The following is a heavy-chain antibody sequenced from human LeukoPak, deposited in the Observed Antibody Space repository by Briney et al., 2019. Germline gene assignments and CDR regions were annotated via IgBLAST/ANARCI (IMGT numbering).Heavy chain of an antibody. V-gene: IGHV3-23*01. Sequence: GGSLRLSCAASGFTFSTYAMSWFRQAPGKGLEWVSGILGSGAGTFYADSVKGRFTISRDNSKNTLYLQMTSLGAEDAAVYYCAKSVAGTSGWFDPWSQEPWSPSPQ. J-gene: IGHJ5*02. CDR1: GFTFSTYA. D-gene: IGHD1-1*01. CDR2: ILGSGAGT. CDR3: AKSVAGTSGWFDP.